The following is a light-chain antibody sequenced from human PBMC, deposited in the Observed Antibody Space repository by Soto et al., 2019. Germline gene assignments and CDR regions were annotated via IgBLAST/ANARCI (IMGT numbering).Light chain of an antibody. J-gene: IGLJ1*01. CDR3: SSYSSSSTRDV. CDR2: EVS. CDR1: SSDVGGYNY. V-gene: IGLV2-14*01. Sequence: QSVLTQPASVSGSPGQSITISCTGTSSDVGGYNYVSWYQQYPGKAPTLIIYEVSNRPSGVSYRFSGSRSGNTASLTISGLQAEDGADYYCSSYSSSSTRDVFGTGTKVTVL.